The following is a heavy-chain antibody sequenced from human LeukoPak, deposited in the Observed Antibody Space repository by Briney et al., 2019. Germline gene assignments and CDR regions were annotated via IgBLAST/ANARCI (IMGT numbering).Heavy chain of an antibody. J-gene: IGHJ4*02. CDR1: GGSLSGYY. CDR2: INHSGST. V-gene: IGHV4-34*01. Sequence: SETLSLTCAVYGGSLSGYYWSWIRQPPGKGLEWIGEINHSGSTNYNPSLKSRVTISVDTSKNQFSLKLSSVTAADTAVYYCAIRLVTRDYWGQGTLVTVSS. D-gene: IGHD3-9*01. CDR3: AIRLVTRDY.